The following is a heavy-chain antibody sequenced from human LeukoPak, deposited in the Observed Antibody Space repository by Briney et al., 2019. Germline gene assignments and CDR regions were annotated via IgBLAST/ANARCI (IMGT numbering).Heavy chain of an antibody. D-gene: IGHD3-9*01. CDR1: GGSISSGSYY. CDR2: IYTSGST. J-gene: IGHJ4*02. V-gene: IGHV4-61*02. Sequence: PSQTLSLTCTVSGGSISSGSYYWSWIRQPAGKGLEWIGRIYTSGSTNYNPSLKSRVTISVDTSKNQFSLKLSSVTAADTAVYYCARMHTNYDILTGSSLDFDYWGQGTLVTVSS. CDR3: ARMHTNYDILTGSSLDFDY.